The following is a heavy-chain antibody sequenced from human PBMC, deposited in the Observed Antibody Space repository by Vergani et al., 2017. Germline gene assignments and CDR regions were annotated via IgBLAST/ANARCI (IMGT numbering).Heavy chain of an antibody. J-gene: IGHJ5*02. CDR1: GGSISSHY. D-gene: IGHD6-6*01. CDR3: ARFWGSSSMGNWFDP. V-gene: IGHV4-59*11. CDR2: IYYSGST. Sequence: VQLQESGPGLVKPSETLSLTCTVSGGSISSHYWSWIRQPPGKGLEWIGYIYYSGSTNYNPSLKSRVTISVDTSKNQFSLKLSSVTAADTAVYYCARFWGSSSMGNWFDPWGQGTLVTVSS.